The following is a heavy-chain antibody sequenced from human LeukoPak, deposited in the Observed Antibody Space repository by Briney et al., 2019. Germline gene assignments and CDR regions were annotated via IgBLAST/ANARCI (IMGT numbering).Heavy chain of an antibody. D-gene: IGHD5-24*01. CDR3: ARDGHNYYMDV. CDR1: GFTFSSYW. J-gene: IGHJ6*03. CDR2: INTDGSST. Sequence: QPGGSLRLSCAASGFTFSSYWMHWVRQAPGKGLVWVSRINTDGSSTSYADSVKGRFTISRDNAKNTLYLQMNSLRAEDTAVYYRARDGHNYYMDVWGKGTTVTVS. V-gene: IGHV3-74*01.